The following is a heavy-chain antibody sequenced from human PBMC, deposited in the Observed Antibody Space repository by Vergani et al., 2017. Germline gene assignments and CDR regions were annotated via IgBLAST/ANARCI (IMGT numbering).Heavy chain of an antibody. V-gene: IGHV4-34*01. CDR2: INHSGST. CDR1: GGSFSGYY. J-gene: IGHJ4*02. CDR3: ACSPLIDGYKQIRGRIDY. D-gene: IGHD5-24*01. Sequence: VQLQQWGAGLLKPSETLSLTCAVYGGSFSGYYCSWIRQPPGKGREWIGEINHSGSTNYNPSLKSRVTISVDTSKNQFSLKLSAVTAADTAVYYCACSPLIDGYKQIRGRIDYWGQGTLVTVSS.